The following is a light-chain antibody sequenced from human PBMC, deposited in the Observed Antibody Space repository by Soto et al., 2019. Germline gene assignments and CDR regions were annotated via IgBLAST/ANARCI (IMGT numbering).Light chain of an antibody. J-gene: IGKJ1*01. Sequence: EIVLTQTPGTLSLSPGERATLSCRASQSVSSSFLAWYQQKPGQAPRLLIYGASSRATGIPDRFSGSGSGTDFTLTISRLEPEDFAVYYCHQYGSSPATFDQGTNVEIK. V-gene: IGKV3-20*01. CDR1: QSVSSSF. CDR2: GAS. CDR3: HQYGSSPAT.